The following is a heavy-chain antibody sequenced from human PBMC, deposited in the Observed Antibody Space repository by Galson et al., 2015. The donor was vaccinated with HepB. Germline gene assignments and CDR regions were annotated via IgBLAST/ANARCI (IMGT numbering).Heavy chain of an antibody. J-gene: IGHJ3*02. Sequence: SVKVSCKASGGTFSSYAISWVRQAPGQGLEWVGGIIPIFGTANYAQKFQGRVTITADESTSTAYMELSSLRSEDTAVYYCARLDGYYDSSGSGAFDIWGQGTMVTVSS. CDR1: GGTFSSYA. D-gene: IGHD3-22*01. CDR3: ARLDGYYDSSGSGAFDI. CDR2: IIPIFGTA. V-gene: IGHV1-69*13.